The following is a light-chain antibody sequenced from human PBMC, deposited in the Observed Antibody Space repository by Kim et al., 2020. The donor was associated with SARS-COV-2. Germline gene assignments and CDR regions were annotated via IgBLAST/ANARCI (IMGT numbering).Light chain of an antibody. CDR1: QSISNY. J-gene: IGKJ5*01. V-gene: IGKV1-39*01. Sequence: DIQMTQSPSSLSASVGDRVTITCRASQSISNYLNWYQQKQGKAPKLLIYAASSLQSGVPSRFSGSGSGTDFTLTISSLQPEDFATYYCQQSYSSPITFGQGTRLEIK. CDR3: QQSYSSPIT. CDR2: AAS.